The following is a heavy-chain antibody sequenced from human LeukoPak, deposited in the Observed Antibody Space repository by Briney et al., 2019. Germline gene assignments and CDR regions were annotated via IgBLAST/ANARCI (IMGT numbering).Heavy chain of an antibody. CDR2: IYYSGST. CDR1: GGSISSYY. V-gene: IGHV4-59*08. CDR3: ASSPEYSSSWYQIFDH. D-gene: IGHD6-13*01. J-gene: IGHJ4*02. Sequence: SETLSLTCTVSGGSISSYYWSWIRQPPGKELEWIANIYYSGSTNYNPSLRSRVTIALDTSKNQFSLKLSSVTAAGTAVYYCASSPEYSSSWYQIFDHWGQGTLVTVSS.